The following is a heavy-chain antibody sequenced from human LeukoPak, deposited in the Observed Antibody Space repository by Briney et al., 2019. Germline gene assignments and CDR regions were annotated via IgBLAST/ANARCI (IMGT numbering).Heavy chain of an antibody. V-gene: IGHV3-30*18. CDR1: GFTFSRYG. CDR3: TKDQQVGAAAYYFDS. Sequence: GGSLRFSCAASGFTFSRYGLHWVRQAPGKGLEWVAVIANDGKDKKYADSVKGRFSISRDNSKSTLYLQMNSLRAEDTGVCYCTKDQQVGAAAYYFDSWGQGTLVTVPS. J-gene: IGHJ4*02. CDR2: IANDGKDK. D-gene: IGHD6-13*01.